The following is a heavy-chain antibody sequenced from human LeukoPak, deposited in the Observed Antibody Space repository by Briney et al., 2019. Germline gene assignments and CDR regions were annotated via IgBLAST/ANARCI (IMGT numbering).Heavy chain of an antibody. CDR2: IWYDGSNK. CDR3: ARARIAAAEHFDY. Sequence: GGSLRLSCAASGFTFSSYGMHWVRQAPGKGLEWVAVIWYDGSNKYYADSVKGRFTISRDNSKNTLYLQMNSLRAEDTAVYYCARARIAAAEHFDYWGQGTLVTVSS. J-gene: IGHJ4*02. CDR1: GFTFSSYG. D-gene: IGHD6-13*01. V-gene: IGHV3-33*01.